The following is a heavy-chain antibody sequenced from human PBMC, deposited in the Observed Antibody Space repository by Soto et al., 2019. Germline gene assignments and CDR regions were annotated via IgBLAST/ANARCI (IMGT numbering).Heavy chain of an antibody. J-gene: IGHJ2*01. V-gene: IGHV1-69*08. D-gene: IGHD4-17*01. CDR1: GGTLSSSYP. Sequence: QVQLVQSGAEVKKPGSSMKVSCKVAGGTLSSSYPISWVRQAPGQGLEWVGRIVPILGTTIYAQKFQDRVTITADKFTNTAYMVLGSLRSEDTAVYNCARDPSYSDYDVHWYFDLWGRGTLVTVPS. CDR3: ARDPSYSDYDVHWYFDL. CDR2: IVPILGTT.